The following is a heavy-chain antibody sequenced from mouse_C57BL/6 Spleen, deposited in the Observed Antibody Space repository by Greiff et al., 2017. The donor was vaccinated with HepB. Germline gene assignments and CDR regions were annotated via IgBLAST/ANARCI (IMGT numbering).Heavy chain of an antibody. CDR2: IDPSDSYT. J-gene: IGHJ2*01. CDR1: GYTFTSYW. Sequence: QVQLQQPGAELVMPGASVKLSCKASGYTFTSYWMHWVKQRPGQGLEWIGEIDPSDSYTNYNQKFKGKSTLTVDKSSSTAYKQLSSLTSEDSAVYSCASPLYGSSLDYWGQGTTLTVSS. D-gene: IGHD1-1*01. CDR3: ASPLYGSSLDY. V-gene: IGHV1-69*01.